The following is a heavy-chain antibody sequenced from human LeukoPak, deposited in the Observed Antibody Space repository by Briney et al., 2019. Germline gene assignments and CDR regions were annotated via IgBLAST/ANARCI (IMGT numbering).Heavy chain of an antibody. CDR2: ISSSSSYT. CDR3: ARESLYCSGGSCYFDY. V-gene: IGHV3-11*05. J-gene: IGHJ4*02. Sequence: GRSLRLSCTASGFTFGDYAMSWFRQAPGKGLEWVSYISSSSSYTNYADSVKGRFTISRDNAKNSLYLQMNSLRAEDTAVYYCARESLYCSGGSCYFDYWGQGTLVTVSS. CDR1: GFTFGDYA. D-gene: IGHD2-15*01.